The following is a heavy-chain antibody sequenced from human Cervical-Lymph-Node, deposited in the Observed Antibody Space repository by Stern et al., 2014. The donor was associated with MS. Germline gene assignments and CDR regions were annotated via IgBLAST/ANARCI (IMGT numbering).Heavy chain of an antibody. D-gene: IGHD3-16*01. V-gene: IGHV3-21*02. Sequence: EVQLVESGGGLVKPGESLRLSCAASGFTFSSYSMNWVRQAPGKGLEWVSSISSSSSYIYYADSVKGRFTISRDNAKNSLYLQMNSLRAEDTAVYYCARKDYGQGYAFDIWGQGTMVTVSS. CDR3: ARKDYGQGYAFDI. CDR1: GFTFSSYS. CDR2: ISSSSSYI. J-gene: IGHJ3*02.